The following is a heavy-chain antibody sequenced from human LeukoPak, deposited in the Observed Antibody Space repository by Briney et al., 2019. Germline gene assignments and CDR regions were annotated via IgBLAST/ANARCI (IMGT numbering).Heavy chain of an antibody. Sequence: PGGSLRLSCAASGFTFSRSDMSWIRQTPGKGLEWVSATSSSGDNTFTADSVKGRFTISRDNSKNTVFLQMNSLRVEDTAVYYCARSPGYSYGLDYWGQGTLVAVSS. CDR2: TSSSGDNT. CDR3: ARSPGYSYGLDY. J-gene: IGHJ4*02. CDR1: GFTFSRSD. D-gene: IGHD5-18*01. V-gene: IGHV3-23*01.